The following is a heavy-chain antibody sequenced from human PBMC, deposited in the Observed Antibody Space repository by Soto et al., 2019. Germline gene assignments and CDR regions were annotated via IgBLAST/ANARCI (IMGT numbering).Heavy chain of an antibody. Sequence: ASVKVSCKASGYTSTGYYMHWVRQAPGRGLEWMGWINPNSGGTNYAQKFQGWVTMTRDTSISTAYMEPSRLRSDDTAVYYCARSEVLRYLAAAFDIWG. CDR1: GYTSTGYY. J-gene: IGHJ3*02. CDR3: ARSEVLRYLAAAFDI. V-gene: IGHV1-2*04. CDR2: INPNSGGT. D-gene: IGHD3-9*01.